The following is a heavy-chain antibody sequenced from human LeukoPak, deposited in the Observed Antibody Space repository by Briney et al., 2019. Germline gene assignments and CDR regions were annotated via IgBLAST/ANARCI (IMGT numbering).Heavy chain of an antibody. V-gene: IGHV4-61*02. J-gene: IGHJ4*02. CDR3: ARLFRHNILTGYYFDY. CDR1: GGSISSGSYY. CDR2: IYTSGST. Sequence: SETLSLTCTVSGGSISSGSYYWSWIRQPAGKGLEWIGRIYTSGSTNYNPSLKSRVTISVDTSNNQFSLKLSSVTAADTAVYYCARLFRHNILTGYYFDYWGQGTLVTVSS. D-gene: IGHD3-9*01.